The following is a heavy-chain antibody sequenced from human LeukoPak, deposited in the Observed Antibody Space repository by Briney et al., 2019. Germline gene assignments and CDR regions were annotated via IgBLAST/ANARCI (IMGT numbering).Heavy chain of an antibody. D-gene: IGHD2-15*01. CDR1: GGSFSGYY. J-gene: IGHJ5*02. Sequence: NPSGTLSLTCAVYGGSFSGYYWSWIRQPPGKGLEWIGEINHSGSTNYNPSLKSRVTISVDTSKNQFSLKLSSVTAADTAVYYCARHRAQCSGGGCYSSNWFDPWGQGTLVTVSS. CDR2: INHSGST. V-gene: IGHV4-34*01. CDR3: ARHRAQCSGGGCYSSNWFDP.